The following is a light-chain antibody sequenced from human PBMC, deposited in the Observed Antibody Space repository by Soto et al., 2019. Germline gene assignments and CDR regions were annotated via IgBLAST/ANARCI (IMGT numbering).Light chain of an antibody. CDR2: HVS. J-gene: IGLJ1*01. CDR1: SSDVGAYDY. CDR3: CTDAGSYKV. V-gene: IGLV2-11*01. Sequence: QSVLAQPRSGSGSPGQSVTISCTGTSSDVGAYDYVSWYQQHPGKAPKLLIYHVSKRPSGVPDRFSGSKSGNTASLTISGLQAEDEADYYCCTDAGSYKVFGIGTKVTVL.